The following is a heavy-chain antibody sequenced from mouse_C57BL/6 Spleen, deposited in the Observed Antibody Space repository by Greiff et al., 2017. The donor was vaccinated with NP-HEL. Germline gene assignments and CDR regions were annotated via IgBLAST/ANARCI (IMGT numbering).Heavy chain of an antibody. CDR3: TRWAWYGNQYYFDY. J-gene: IGHJ2*01. CDR2: IYPGNSDT. CDR1: GYTFTSYW. Sequence: EVQLQQSGTVLARPGASVKMSCKTSGYTFTSYWMHWVKQRPGQGLEWIGAIYPGNSDTSYNQKFKGKAKLTAVTSASTAYMELSSLTNEDSAVYYCTRWAWYGNQYYFDYWGQGTTLTVSS. D-gene: IGHD2-10*02. V-gene: IGHV1-5*01.